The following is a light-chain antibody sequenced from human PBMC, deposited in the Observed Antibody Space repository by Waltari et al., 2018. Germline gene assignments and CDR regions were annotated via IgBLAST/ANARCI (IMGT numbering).Light chain of an antibody. CDR1: QDIKNY. CDR2: DAS. J-gene: IGKJ5*01. Sequence: DIQMTQSPSSLSASVGDRVTITCQASQDIKNYLNWYQQKPGKPPKLLIYDASILEIGVPSRFSGGGSGTKFTFTISSLQSEDFATYYCQQFGDLPSFGQGTRLEIK. CDR3: QQFGDLPS. V-gene: IGKV1-33*01.